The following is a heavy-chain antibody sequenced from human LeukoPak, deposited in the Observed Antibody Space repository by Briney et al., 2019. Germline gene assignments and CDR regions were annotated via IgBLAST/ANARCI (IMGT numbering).Heavy chain of an antibody. CDR1: GGPISRSY. CDR3: ARASSGAIYYYGMDV. CDR2: IYNSGST. Sequence: SETLSLTCTVSGGPISRSYWTWIRQPPGKGLEWIGCIYNSGSTLYNPSLKSRVTISEDTSKGQFSLKLSSVTAADTAVYYCARASSGAIYYYGMDVWGQGTTVTVSS. V-gene: IGHV4-59*01. J-gene: IGHJ6*02. D-gene: IGHD3-10*01.